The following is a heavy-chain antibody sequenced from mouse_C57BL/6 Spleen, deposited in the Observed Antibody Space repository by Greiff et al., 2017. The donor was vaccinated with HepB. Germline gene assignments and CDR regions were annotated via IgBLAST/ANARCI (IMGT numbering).Heavy chain of an antibody. CDR1: GFTFSNYW. CDR2: IRLKSDNYAT. J-gene: IGHJ3*01. CDR3: TGLSPHGFAY. V-gene: IGHV6-3*01. Sequence: EVKLMESGGGLVQPGGSMKLSCVASGFTFSNYWMNWVRQSPEKGLEWVAQIRLKSDNYATHYAESVKGRFTISRDDSKSSVYLQMNNLRAEDTGIYYCTGLSPHGFAYWGQGTLVTVSA.